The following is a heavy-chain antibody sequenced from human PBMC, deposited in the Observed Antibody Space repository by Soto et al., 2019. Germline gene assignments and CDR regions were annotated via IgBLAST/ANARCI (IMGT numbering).Heavy chain of an antibody. Sequence: SVKVSCKASGYTFTSYYMHWVRQAPGQGLEWMGIINPSGGSTSYAQKFQGRVTMTRDTSTSTVYMELSSLRSEDTAVYYCAREITMVRGVAPPYYYGMDVWGQGTTVTVSS. V-gene: IGHV1-46*01. CDR1: GYTFTSYY. CDR2: INPSGGST. J-gene: IGHJ6*02. CDR3: AREITMVRGVAPPYYYGMDV. D-gene: IGHD3-10*01.